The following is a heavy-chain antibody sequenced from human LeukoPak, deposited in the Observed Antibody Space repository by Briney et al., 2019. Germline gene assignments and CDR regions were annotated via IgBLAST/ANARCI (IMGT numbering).Heavy chain of an antibody. V-gene: IGHV3-20*04. CDR1: GFTFDDYG. CDR2: INWNGGST. CDR3: ARGGLWFGELSPFDY. Sequence: GGSERLSCAASGFTFDDYGMSWVRQAPGKGLEWVSGINWNGGSTGHADSVKGRFTISRDNAKNSLYLQMNSLRAEDTALYYCARGGLWFGELSPFDYWGQGNLVTVSS. J-gene: IGHJ4*02. D-gene: IGHD3-10*01.